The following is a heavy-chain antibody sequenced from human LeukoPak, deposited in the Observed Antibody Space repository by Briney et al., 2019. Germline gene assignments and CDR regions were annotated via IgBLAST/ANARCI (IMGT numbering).Heavy chain of an antibody. Sequence: PGGSLRLSCAASGFTFSSYAMHWVRQAPGKGLEWVAVISYDGSNKYYADSVKGRFTISRDNSKNTLYLQMNSLRAEDTAVYYCAGKDYYFDYWGQGTLVTVSS. V-gene: IGHV3-30*04. CDR1: GFTFSSYA. D-gene: IGHD3/OR15-3a*01. CDR2: ISYDGSNK. CDR3: AGKDYYFDY. J-gene: IGHJ4*02.